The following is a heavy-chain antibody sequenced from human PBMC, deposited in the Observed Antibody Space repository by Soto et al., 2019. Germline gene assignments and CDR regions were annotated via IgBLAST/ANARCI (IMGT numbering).Heavy chain of an antibody. CDR2: ISYDGRNQ. Sequence: QVQVVESGGGVVQPGRSLRLSCAASGFTLSGYGMHWVRQAPGKGLEWVAVISYDGRNQYYADSVKGRFTVSRDNSKSTLYLQMDSLGVEDSAVYYCAKVGSSSARYFDYWGQGTLVTVSS. J-gene: IGHJ4*02. CDR3: AKVGSSSARYFDY. V-gene: IGHV3-30*18. CDR1: GFTLSGYG. D-gene: IGHD6-6*01.